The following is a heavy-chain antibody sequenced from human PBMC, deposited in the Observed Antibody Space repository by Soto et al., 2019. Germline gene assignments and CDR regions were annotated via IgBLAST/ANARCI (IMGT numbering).Heavy chain of an antibody. Sequence: LRLSCAASGFTFSSYGMHWVRQAPGKGLEWVAVIWYDGSNKYYADSVKGRFTISRDNSKNTLYLQMNSLRAEDTAVYCCARDLANYDILTGYFRSSRMDVWGQGTTVTVSS. CDR3: ARDLANYDILTGYFRSSRMDV. CDR1: GFTFSSYG. CDR2: IWYDGSNK. J-gene: IGHJ6*02. D-gene: IGHD3-9*01. V-gene: IGHV3-33*01.